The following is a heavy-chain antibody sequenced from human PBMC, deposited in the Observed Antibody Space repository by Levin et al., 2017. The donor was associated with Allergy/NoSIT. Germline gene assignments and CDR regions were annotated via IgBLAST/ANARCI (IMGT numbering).Heavy chain of an antibody. CDR3: AKDPKHYYGAENYYLDSRFDP. Sequence: GGSLRLSCVASGFTFSDYGIHWVRQAPGRGLEWVAVISFDGNNQFYGDSVKGRFTISRENSENTVFWQMTSLRTDDTATYYCAKDPKHYYGAENYYLDSRFDPWGQGTRVTVSS. V-gene: IGHV3-30*18. CDR1: GFTFSDYG. D-gene: IGHD3-10*01. J-gene: IGHJ5*02. CDR2: ISFDGNNQ.